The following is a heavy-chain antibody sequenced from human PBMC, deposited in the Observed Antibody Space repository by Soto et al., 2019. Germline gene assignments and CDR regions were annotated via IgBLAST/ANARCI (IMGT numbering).Heavy chain of an antibody. Sequence: QVQLVQSGAEVKKPGASVKVSCKASGYTFTGYYMHWVRQAPGQGLEWMGWINPNSGGTNYAQKFQGWVTMTRDTXXSTAHRGLSRLRSDDTAVYYYARETRRYNWNGMGYWGQGTLVTVSS. CDR1: GYTFTGYY. J-gene: IGHJ4*02. V-gene: IGHV1-2*04. D-gene: IGHD1-1*01. CDR3: ARETRRYNWNGMGY. CDR2: INPNSGGT.